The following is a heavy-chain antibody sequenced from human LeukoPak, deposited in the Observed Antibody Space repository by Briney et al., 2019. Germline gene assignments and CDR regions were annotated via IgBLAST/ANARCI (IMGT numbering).Heavy chain of an antibody. D-gene: IGHD3-16*01. Sequence: PGGSLRLSCAASGVTVSGTHMSWVRQAPGKGLEWVSAMYTGGTTYYADSVKGRFTISRDNSRNTLFLHMSSLRADDTAVYYCAKDEATSGGGLASWGQGTLVTVSS. CDR2: MYTGGTT. CDR3: AKDEATSGGGLAS. J-gene: IGHJ4*02. V-gene: IGHV3-53*01. CDR1: GVTVSGTH.